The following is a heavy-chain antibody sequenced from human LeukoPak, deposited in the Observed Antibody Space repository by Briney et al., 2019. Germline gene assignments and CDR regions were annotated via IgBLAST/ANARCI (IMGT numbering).Heavy chain of an antibody. V-gene: IGHV3-74*01. D-gene: IGHD3-10*01. CDR3: TRGPSSGSATYYNDY. Sequence: GGSLRLSCAASGFTLSSYWMNWLRQGPGKGLVWVSRINSDGSTTSYADSVKGRFTISRDNAKNTLYLQMHSLSAEDTAVSYCTRGPSSGSATYYNDYWGQGTLVTVSS. CDR2: INSDGSTT. CDR1: GFTLSSYW. J-gene: IGHJ4*02.